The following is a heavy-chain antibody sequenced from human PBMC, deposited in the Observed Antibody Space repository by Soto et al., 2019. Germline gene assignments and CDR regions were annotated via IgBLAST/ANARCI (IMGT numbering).Heavy chain of an antibody. CDR2: IYYSGST. CDR1: GGSIRSSSYY. V-gene: IGHV4-39*01. J-gene: IGHJ4*02. CDR3: ARHHPGIGYSYGYSLPQVDY. D-gene: IGHD5-18*01. Sequence: QLQLQESGPGLVKPSETLSLTCNVSGGSIRSSSYYWGWIRQPPGKGLEWIGSIYYSGSTYYNPSLKSRVTISVDTSKNQFSLKLSSVTAADTAVYYCARHHPGIGYSYGYSLPQVDYWGQGTLVTVSS.